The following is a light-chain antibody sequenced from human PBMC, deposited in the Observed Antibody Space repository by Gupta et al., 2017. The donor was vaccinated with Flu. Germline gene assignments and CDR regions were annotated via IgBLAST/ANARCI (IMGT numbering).Light chain of an antibody. V-gene: IGLV1-40*01. J-gene: IGLJ2*01. CDR1: SSNIGAGYD. CDR2: GNS. CDR3: QSYDSSRSGWVV. Sequence: QSVLTQPPSVSGAPGQRVTISCTGSSSNIGAGYDLHWYQQLPGTAPNLLIYGNSNRPSGVPDRCSGSTSGTSAATAITGLQAEEEADYYCQSYDSSRSGWVVFGGGTKLTVL.